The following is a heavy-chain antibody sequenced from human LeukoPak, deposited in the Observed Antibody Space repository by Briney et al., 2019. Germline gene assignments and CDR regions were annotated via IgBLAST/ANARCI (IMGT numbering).Heavy chain of an antibody. CDR2: INTNTGNP. Sequence: LEASVKVSCKASGYTSTSYAMNWVRQAPGQGLEWMGWINTNTGNPTYAQGFTGRFVFTLDTSVSTAYLQISSLKAEDTAVYYCAKGSGSYYEGVSYWGQGTLVTVSS. CDR3: AKGSGSYYEGVSY. V-gene: IGHV7-4-1*02. D-gene: IGHD3-10*01. CDR1: GYTSTSYA. J-gene: IGHJ4*02.